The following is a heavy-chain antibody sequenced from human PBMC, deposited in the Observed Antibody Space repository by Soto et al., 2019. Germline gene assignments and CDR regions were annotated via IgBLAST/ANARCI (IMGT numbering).Heavy chain of an antibody. Sequence: QVQLVESGGGVVQPGRSLRLSCAASGFTFSSSTMHWGRQAPGKGLEWVAVISFDGGHKYYADSVKGRFTISRENSKDTLYLQMDSPRPEDTAVYYCARTIFGTWLFDSWGHGTLVTVSS. D-gene: IGHD3-3*01. CDR1: GFTFSSST. CDR3: ARTIFGTWLFDS. J-gene: IGHJ4*01. CDR2: ISFDGGHK. V-gene: IGHV3-30-3*01.